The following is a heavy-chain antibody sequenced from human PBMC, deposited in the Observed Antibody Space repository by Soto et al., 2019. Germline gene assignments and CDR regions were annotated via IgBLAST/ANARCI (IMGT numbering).Heavy chain of an antibody. V-gene: IGHV3-66*04. D-gene: IGHD5-18*01. J-gene: IGHJ4*02. CDR3: AGHGYKYGGGYFDY. CDR2: IYSGGST. Sequence: GGSLRLSCAASGVTVSSNYMSWVRQAPGKGLEWVSVIYSGGSTYYADSVKGRFTISRDNSKNTLYLQMNSLRAEDTAVYYCAGHGYKYGGGYFDYWGQGTLVTVSS. CDR1: GVTVSSNY.